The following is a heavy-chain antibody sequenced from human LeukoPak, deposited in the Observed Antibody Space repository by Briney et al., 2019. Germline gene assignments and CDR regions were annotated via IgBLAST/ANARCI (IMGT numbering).Heavy chain of an antibody. D-gene: IGHD2-2*01. V-gene: IGHV3-30*18. CDR3: AKEEYQLLWLDYFDY. J-gene: IGHJ4*02. CDR1: GFTFSSYG. CDR2: ISYDGSNK. Sequence: PGGSLRLSCAASGFTFSSYGMHWVRQAPGKGLEWVAVISYDGSNKYYADSVKGRFTISRDNSKNTLYLQMNSLRAEDTAVYYCAKEEYQLLWLDYFDYWGQGTLVTVSS.